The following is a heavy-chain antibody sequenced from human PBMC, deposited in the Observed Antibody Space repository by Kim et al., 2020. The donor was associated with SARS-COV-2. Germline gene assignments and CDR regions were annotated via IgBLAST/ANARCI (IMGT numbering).Heavy chain of an antibody. J-gene: IGHJ6*02. V-gene: IGHV3-74*01. Sequence: ADSVKGPFTISRDNDKNTLYLRMDSLRADDTAVYYCAREPNYYYYYTMDVWGQGTTVTVSS. CDR3: AREPNYYYYYTMDV.